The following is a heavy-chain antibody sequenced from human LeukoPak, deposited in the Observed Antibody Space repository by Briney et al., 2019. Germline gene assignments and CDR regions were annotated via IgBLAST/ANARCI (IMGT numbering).Heavy chain of an antibody. J-gene: IGHJ5*02. CDR3: ARDSYR. CDR1: GFTFNSFA. Sequence: GGSLRLSCVASGFTFNSFAMSWVRQAPGKGLEWLTTITGSGGTIYYADSVKGRFTISRDNSKNTLYLQMNSLRAEDTAVYYCARDSYRWGQGTLVTVSS. CDR2: ITGSGGTI. V-gene: IGHV3-23*01.